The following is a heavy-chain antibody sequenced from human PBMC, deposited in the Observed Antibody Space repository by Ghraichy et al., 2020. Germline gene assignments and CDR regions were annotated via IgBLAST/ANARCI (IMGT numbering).Heavy chain of an antibody. J-gene: IGHJ4*02. CDR1: GFTVSSSY. V-gene: IGHV3-53*01. CDR2: IYSGGST. CDR3: ARDLSPLGYCSGGSCGY. Sequence: GESLNISCVVSGFTVSSSYMSWVRQAPGKGLEWVSVIYSGGSTYYADSVKGRFTISRDDSKNTLYLQMNSLRAEDTAVYYCARDLSPLGYCSGGSCGYWGQGTLVTVSS. D-gene: IGHD2-15*01.